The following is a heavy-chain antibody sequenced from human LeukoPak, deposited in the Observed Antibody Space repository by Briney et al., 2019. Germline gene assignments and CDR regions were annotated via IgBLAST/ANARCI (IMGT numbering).Heavy chain of an antibody. Sequence: GGSLRLSCAASGLTVSSNYMSWVRQAPGKGLEWASVIYSGGSTYYADSVKGRFTISRDNSKNTLYLQMNNLRAEDTAVYYCARATYYYDSSGYYVFYFDNWGQGTLVTVSS. D-gene: IGHD3-22*01. CDR3: ARATYYYDSSGYYVFYFDN. CDR1: GLTVSSNY. CDR2: IYSGGST. J-gene: IGHJ4*02. V-gene: IGHV3-53*01.